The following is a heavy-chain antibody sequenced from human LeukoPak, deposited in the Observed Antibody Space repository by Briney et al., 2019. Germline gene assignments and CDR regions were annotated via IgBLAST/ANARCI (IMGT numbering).Heavy chain of an antibody. CDR1: GGTFSSYA. V-gene: IGHV1-69*13. Sequence: GASVKVSCKASGGTFSSYAISWVRQAPGQGLEWMGGIIPIFGTANYAQKFQGRVTITADESTSTAYMELSSLRSEDTAVYYCARDPSTGIGLNYFDYWGQGTLVTVSS. J-gene: IGHJ4*02. D-gene: IGHD3-10*01. CDR3: ARDPSTGIGLNYFDY. CDR2: IIPIFGTA.